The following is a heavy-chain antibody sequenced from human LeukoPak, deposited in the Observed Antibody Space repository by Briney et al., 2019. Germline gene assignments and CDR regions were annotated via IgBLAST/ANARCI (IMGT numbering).Heavy chain of an antibody. Sequence: GGSLRLSCAASGFTFSSYAMSWVRQAPGKGLEWVSAICGSGGSTYYADSVKGRFTISRDNSKNTLYLQMNSLRAEDTAVYYCAKVSASKDKVHYYGMDVWGQGTTVTVSS. V-gene: IGHV3-23*01. CDR1: GFTFSSYA. CDR2: ICGSGGST. D-gene: IGHD1-1*01. CDR3: AKVSASKDKVHYYGMDV. J-gene: IGHJ6*02.